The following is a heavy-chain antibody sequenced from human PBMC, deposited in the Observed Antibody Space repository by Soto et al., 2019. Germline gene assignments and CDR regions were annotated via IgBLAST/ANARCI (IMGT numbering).Heavy chain of an antibody. D-gene: IGHD3-10*02. Sequence: VGSLRLSCVGSGFIFSNNGMHWVRQTPGKGLEWVAFMSYDGSDTFYADSVKGRFTISRDNSKDTLFLHMSNLRAEDTAMYYCTIVRVADSALDHWGQGTLVTVSS. V-gene: IGHV3-30*02. J-gene: IGHJ4*02. CDR1: GFIFSNNG. CDR3: TIVRVADSALDH. CDR2: MSYDGSDT.